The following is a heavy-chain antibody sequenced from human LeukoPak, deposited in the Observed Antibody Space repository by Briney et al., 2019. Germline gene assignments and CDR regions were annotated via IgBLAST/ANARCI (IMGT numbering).Heavy chain of an antibody. CDR1: GFTFSSYS. Sequence: GGSLRLSRAASGFTFSSYSMNWVRQAPGKGLEWVSSISSSSGYIYYADSVKGRFTISRDNAKNSLYLQMNSLRAEDTAVYYCASPLLGVSLYYYMDVWGKGTTVTVSS. J-gene: IGHJ6*03. D-gene: IGHD3-16*01. V-gene: IGHV3-21*01. CDR3: ASPLLGVSLYYYMDV. CDR2: ISSSSGYI.